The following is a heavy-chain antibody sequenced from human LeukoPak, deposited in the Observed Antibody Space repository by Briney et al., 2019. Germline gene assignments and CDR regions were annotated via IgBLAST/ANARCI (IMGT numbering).Heavy chain of an antibody. CDR3: ARGGGGLVDY. J-gene: IGHJ4*02. Sequence: SETLSLTCTVSGGSISSYYWSWIRQPPGKGLEWIGYIYYSGSTNYNPSLKSRVTISVDTSKNQFSLKLSSVTAADTAVYYCARGGGGLVDYWGQGTLVTVSS. D-gene: IGHD3-16*01. CDR2: IYYSGST. CDR1: GGSISSYY. V-gene: IGHV4-59*01.